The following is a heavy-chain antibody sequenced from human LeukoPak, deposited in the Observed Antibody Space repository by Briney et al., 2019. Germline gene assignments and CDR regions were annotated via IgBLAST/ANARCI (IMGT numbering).Heavy chain of an antibody. CDR3: AKSQKYSSGKRV. J-gene: IGHJ4*02. D-gene: IGHD6-19*01. Sequence: SETLSLTCAVYGGSFSGYYWSWIRQPPGKGLEWIGEINHSGSTNYNPSLKSRVTISVGTSKNQFSLKLSSVTAADTAVYYCAKSQKYSSGKRVWGQGTLVTVSS. CDR1: GGSFSGYY. CDR2: INHSGST. V-gene: IGHV4-34*01.